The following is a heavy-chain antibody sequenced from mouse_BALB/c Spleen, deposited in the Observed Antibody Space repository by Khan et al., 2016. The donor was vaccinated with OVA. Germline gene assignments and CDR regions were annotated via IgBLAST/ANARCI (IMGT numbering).Heavy chain of an antibody. CDR3: TAATLSLWFAS. J-gene: IGHJ3*01. CDR1: AFNIKDYF. Sequence: VQLQQSGAELVRSGASVKLSCTASAFNIKDYFIHWMKQRPKQGLEWIGWIDPEDGDTECAPKFQGKDTMTADASSNTAYLNISSLTFQYTSFSYCTAATLSLWFASWGHGTLVTVSA. V-gene: IGHV14-4*02. CDR2: IDPEDGDT.